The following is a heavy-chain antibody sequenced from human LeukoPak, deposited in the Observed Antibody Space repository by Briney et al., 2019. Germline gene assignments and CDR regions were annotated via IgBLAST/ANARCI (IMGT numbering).Heavy chain of an antibody. J-gene: IGHJ6*03. CDR1: GGSFSGYY. CDR3: ARGNTFGGVIAYYYYYYYMDV. V-gene: IGHV4-34*01. D-gene: IGHD3-16*02. Sequence: SETLSLTCAVYGGSFSGYYWSWIRQPPGKGLEWIGEINHSGSTNYNPFLKSRVTISVDTSKNQFSLKLSSVTAADTAVYYCARGNTFGGVIAYYYYYYYMDVWGKGTTVTVSS. CDR2: INHSGST.